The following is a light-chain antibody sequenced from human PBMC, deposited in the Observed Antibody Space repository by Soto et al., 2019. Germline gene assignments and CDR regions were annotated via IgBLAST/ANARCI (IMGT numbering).Light chain of an antibody. Sequence: QMTQSPSSLSASVGDRVTITCRASQRVSTWLAWYHQRPQKSPRSLIYATSRLQNGVPPRFSGSGSGTEFTLTISSLEPEDFGTYYCQQYDNQPFSFGPGTKVDV. V-gene: IGKV1D-16*01. CDR3: QQYDNQPFS. J-gene: IGKJ3*01. CDR2: ATS. CDR1: QRVSTW.